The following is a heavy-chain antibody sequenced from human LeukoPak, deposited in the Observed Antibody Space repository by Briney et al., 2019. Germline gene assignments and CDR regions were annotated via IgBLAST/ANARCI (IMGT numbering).Heavy chain of an antibody. D-gene: IGHD5-12*01. Sequence: GGSLRLSCAASGFTFSSYGMHWVRQAPGKGLEWVAVISYDGSNKYYADSVKGRFTISRDNSKNTLYLQMNSLRAEDTAVYYCARIDSGYDPQGYWGQGTLVTVSS. V-gene: IGHV3-30*03. CDR2: ISYDGSNK. CDR3: ARIDSGYDPQGY. CDR1: GFTFSSYG. J-gene: IGHJ4*02.